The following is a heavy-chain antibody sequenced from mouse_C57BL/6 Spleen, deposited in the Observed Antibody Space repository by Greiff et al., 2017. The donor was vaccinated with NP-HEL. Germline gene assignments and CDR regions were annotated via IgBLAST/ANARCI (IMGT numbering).Heavy chain of an antibody. D-gene: IGHD3-3*01. J-gene: IGHJ4*01. V-gene: IGHV1-52*01. Sequence: QVQLQQPGAELVRPGSSVKLSCKASGYTFTSYWMHWVKQRPIQGLEWIGNIDPSDSETHYNQKFKDKATLTVDKASSTAYMQLSSRTSEDSAVYYCAAGLYYAMDYWGQGTSVTVSS. CDR1: GYTFTSYW. CDR3: AAGLYYAMDY. CDR2: IDPSDSET.